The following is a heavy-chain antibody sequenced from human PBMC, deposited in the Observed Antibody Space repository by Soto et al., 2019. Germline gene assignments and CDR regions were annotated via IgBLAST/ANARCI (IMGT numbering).Heavy chain of an antibody. CDR3: ARHGSGYSYYDY. CDR2: IYPGDSDT. V-gene: IGHV5-51*01. Sequence: PGESLKISCKGSGYSFNMYWIAWVRQMPGQGPEWMGIIYPGDSDTTYSSSFQGQVTISADKSISTAYLQWSSLKASDTAMYYCARHGSGYSYYDYWGQGTLVTVSS. CDR1: GYSFNMYW. J-gene: IGHJ4*02. D-gene: IGHD5-18*01.